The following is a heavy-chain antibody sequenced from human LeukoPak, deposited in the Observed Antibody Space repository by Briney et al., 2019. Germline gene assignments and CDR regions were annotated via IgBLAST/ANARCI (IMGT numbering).Heavy chain of an antibody. D-gene: IGHD4-17*01. J-gene: IGHJ4*02. CDR1: GFTFSSYA. CDR2: ISGSGGSI. Sequence: GGSLRLSCAASGFTFSSYAMSWVRQAPGKGLEWVSGISGSGGSIYYADSVKGRFTISRDNSRNTLYLQMNSLRAEDTAVYYCAKAMTTVTTGSDYWGQGTLVTVSS. CDR3: AKAMTTVTTGSDY. V-gene: IGHV3-23*01.